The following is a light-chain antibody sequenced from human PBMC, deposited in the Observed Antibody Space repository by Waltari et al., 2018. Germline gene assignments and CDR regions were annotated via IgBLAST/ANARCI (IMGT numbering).Light chain of an antibody. CDR2: EVT. V-gene: IGLV2-8*01. J-gene: IGLJ3*02. CDR1: SSDVGGYDH. CDR3: CSYAGTNNLGV. Sequence: QSALTQPPSASGSPGQSVTISCTGTSSDVGGYDHVSWYQQHPGKAPKPRSYEVTKRPSGVPDRFAGSQSGNTASLTVSGLQAEDEADYYCCSYAGTNNLGVFGGGTKLTVL.